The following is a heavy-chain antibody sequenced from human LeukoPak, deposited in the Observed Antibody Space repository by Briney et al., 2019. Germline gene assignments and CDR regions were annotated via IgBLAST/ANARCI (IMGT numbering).Heavy chain of an antibody. V-gene: IGHV4-39*01. CDR2: IFYSGST. J-gene: IGHJ2*01. CDR1: GGSISSSSYY. D-gene: IGHD3-22*01. Sequence: SETLSLTCTVSGGSISSSSYYWGWIRQSPGKGLDWIGTIFYSGSTFYNPSLKSRITISVDTSKNQFSLKLSSVTAADTAVYFCARLVVAYWYFDLWGRGTLVTVSS. CDR3: ARLVVAYWYFDL.